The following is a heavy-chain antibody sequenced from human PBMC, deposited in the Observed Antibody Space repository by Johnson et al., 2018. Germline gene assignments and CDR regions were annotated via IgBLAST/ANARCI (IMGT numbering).Heavy chain of an antibody. CDR2: ISSSSRTI. CDR3: ARETDWYFDL. CDR1: AFTFSTYN. J-gene: IGHJ2*01. Sequence: VQLVQSGGGLVQPGGSLRLSCAASAFTFSTYNMNWVRQAPGKGLEWVSYISSSSRTIYYADSVKGRFTISRDNAKNSLYVQMNSLRAEDTAVYYCARETDWYFDLWGRGTLVTVSS. V-gene: IGHV3-48*01.